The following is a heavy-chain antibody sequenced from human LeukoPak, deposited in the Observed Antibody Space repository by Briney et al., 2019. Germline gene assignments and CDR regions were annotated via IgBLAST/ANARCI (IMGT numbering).Heavy chain of an antibody. CDR2: IYTSGST. CDR3: AGTYYYDSSGYFDY. V-gene: IGHV4-4*09. J-gene: IGHJ4*02. D-gene: IGHD3-22*01. Sequence: SETLSLTCTVSGGSISSYYWSWIRQPPGKGLEWIGYIYTSGSTNYNPSLKSRVTISVDTSKNQFSLKLSSVTAADAAVYYCAGTYYYDSSGYFDYWGQGTLVTVSS. CDR1: GGSISSYY.